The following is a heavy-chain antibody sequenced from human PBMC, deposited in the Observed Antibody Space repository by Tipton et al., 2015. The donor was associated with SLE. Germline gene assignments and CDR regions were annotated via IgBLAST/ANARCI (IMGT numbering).Heavy chain of an antibody. Sequence: TLSLTCYVSGDSLRTREYSWGWIRQPPGKGLEWIGSVHYSGGTDYNPSLKSRVTISKDTSKNHFSLKLDSVTAADTAVYYCARHGGIAFEYFQYWGQGTLVTVSS. D-gene: IGHD6-13*01. CDR2: VHYSGGT. CDR1: GDSLRTREYS. V-gene: IGHV4-39*01. CDR3: ARHGGIAFEYFQY. J-gene: IGHJ1*01.